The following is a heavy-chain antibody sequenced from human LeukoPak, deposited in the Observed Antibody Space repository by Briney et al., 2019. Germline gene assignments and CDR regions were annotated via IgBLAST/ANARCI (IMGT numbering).Heavy chain of an antibody. D-gene: IGHD1-26*01. CDR3: ARVSTTTTSHVDP. Sequence: SQTLSLTCAVSGVSISSGGYSWSWIRQPPGEGLEWIGYIYHSGRLYYNPSLKSRITISVDRSKNQFSLNLNSVTAADTAVYFCARVSTTTTSHVDPWGQGTLVTVSS. V-gene: IGHV4-30-2*01. J-gene: IGHJ5*02. CDR2: IYHSGRL. CDR1: GVSISSGGYS.